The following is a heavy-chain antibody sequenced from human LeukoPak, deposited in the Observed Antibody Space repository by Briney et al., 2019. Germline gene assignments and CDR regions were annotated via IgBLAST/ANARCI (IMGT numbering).Heavy chain of an antibody. D-gene: IGHD5-18*01. CDR2: ISYDGSNK. J-gene: IGHJ3*02. CDR1: GFTFSSYA. V-gene: IGHV3-30-3*01. Sequence: GKSLRLSCAASGFTFSSYAMHWVRQAPGQGLEWVGGISYDGSNKYYADSVQGRFTISRDNSKNTLYLQMNSLRAEDTAVYYCAREWIQLWLHAFDIWGQGTMVTVSS. CDR3: AREWIQLWLHAFDI.